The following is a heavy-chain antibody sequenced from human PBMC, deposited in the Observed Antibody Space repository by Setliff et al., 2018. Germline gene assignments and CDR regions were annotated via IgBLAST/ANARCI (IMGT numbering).Heavy chain of an antibody. V-gene: IGHV3-30*01. CDR3: ARLALTGYDSSGYYYALDYYYYMDV. CDR2: ISYDGINK. Sequence: GGSLRLSCAASGFTFSTYPMHWVRQAPGKGLEWVAVISYDGINKYYADSVRGRFTISRDHSKNTLYLQMNSLRGEDTAVYFCARLALTGYDSSGYYYALDYYYYMDVWGKGTTVTVSS. J-gene: IGHJ6*03. D-gene: IGHD3-22*01. CDR1: GFTFSTYP.